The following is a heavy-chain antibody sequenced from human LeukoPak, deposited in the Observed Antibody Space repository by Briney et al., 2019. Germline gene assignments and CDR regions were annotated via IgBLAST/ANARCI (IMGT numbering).Heavy chain of an antibody. Sequence: GGSLRLSCAASGFTVSSNYMSWVRQAPGKGLEWVSVIYTGGTTYYADSVKGRFTISRDNSKNTLYLQMNSLRPEDTALYYCAGDPSYYDFWSVWGQGTLVTVSS. J-gene: IGHJ4*02. V-gene: IGHV3-66*02. D-gene: IGHD3-3*01. CDR3: AGDPSYYDFWSV. CDR2: IYTGGTT. CDR1: GFTVSSNY.